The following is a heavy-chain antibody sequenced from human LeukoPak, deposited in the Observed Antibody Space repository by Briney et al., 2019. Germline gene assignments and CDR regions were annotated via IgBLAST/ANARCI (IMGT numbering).Heavy chain of an antibody. CDR1: GGSISGYY. Sequence: PSETLSLTCTVSGGSISGYYWNWIRQPPGKGLEWIGYIYYSGSTNYNPSLKSRVTISVDTSKTQFSLKLSSVTAADTAVYYCARGGWVPFDIWGQGTMVTVSS. CDR2: IYYSGST. CDR3: ARGGWVPFDI. D-gene: IGHD3-22*01. J-gene: IGHJ3*02. V-gene: IGHV4-59*01.